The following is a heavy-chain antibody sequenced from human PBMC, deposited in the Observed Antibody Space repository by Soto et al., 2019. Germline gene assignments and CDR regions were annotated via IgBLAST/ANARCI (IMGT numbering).Heavy chain of an antibody. D-gene: IGHD3-9*01. CDR1: GFSLSTSGVG. J-gene: IGHJ6*02. V-gene: IGHV2-5*02. CDR2: IYWDDDK. CDR3: ALSNYVLPGYGDYYYGMDV. Sequence: QITLKESGPTLVKPTQTLTLTCTFSGFSLSTSGVGVGWIRQPPGKALEWLALIYWDDDKRYSPSLTSRLTNPKNHSKSQVVITMTNLDPGDTATYYGALSNYVLPGYGDYYYGMDVWGQGTPVTVS.